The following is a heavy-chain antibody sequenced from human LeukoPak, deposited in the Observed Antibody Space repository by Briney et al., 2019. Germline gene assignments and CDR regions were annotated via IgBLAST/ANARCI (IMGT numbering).Heavy chain of an antibody. CDR1: GYSISSGYY. CDR3: ARHSSGWHFDS. D-gene: IGHD6-19*01. Sequence: SETLSLTCAVSGYSISSGYYWGWIRQPPGKGLEWLGSIYHSGSTYNNPSLKSRVTMSVDTSKNQFSLKLTSVTAADTAVYYCARHSSGWHFDSWGQGALVTVSS. CDR2: IYHSGST. V-gene: IGHV4-38-2*01. J-gene: IGHJ4*02.